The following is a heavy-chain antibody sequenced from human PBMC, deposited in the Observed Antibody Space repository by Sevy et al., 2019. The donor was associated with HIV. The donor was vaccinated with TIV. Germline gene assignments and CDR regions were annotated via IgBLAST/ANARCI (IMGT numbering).Heavy chain of an antibody. Sequence: GGSLRLSCTASGFAFTNYYAMHWVRQAPGKGLEWVALISNDGSDKFYRDSVKGGLTITRDNFKNTLDLQMNGLITEDTAVYYCARPRANYVDHYFFSAMDVWGQGTPVTVSS. CDR3: ARPRANYVDHYFFSAMDV. CDR1: GFAFTNYYA. J-gene: IGHJ6*02. D-gene: IGHD4-17*01. V-gene: IGHV3-30-3*01. CDR2: ISNDGSDK.